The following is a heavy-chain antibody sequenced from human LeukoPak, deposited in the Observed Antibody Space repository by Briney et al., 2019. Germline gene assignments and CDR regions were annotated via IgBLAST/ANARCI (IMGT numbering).Heavy chain of an antibody. Sequence: GGSLRLSCAASGFTFSSYAMSWVRQAPGKGLEWVSAISGSGGSTYYADSVKGRFTISRNNAKNSLYLQMNSLGAEDTAVYYCARGFTMVRGVNWLDYWGQGTLVTVSS. CDR3: ARGFTMVRGVNWLDY. CDR1: GFTFSSYA. D-gene: IGHD3-10*01. J-gene: IGHJ4*02. CDR2: ISGSGGST. V-gene: IGHV3-23*01.